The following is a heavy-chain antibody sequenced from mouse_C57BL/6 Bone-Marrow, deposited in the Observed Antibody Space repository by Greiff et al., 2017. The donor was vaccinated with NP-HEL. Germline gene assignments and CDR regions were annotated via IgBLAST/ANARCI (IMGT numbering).Heavy chain of an antibody. J-gene: IGHJ2*01. V-gene: IGHV1-55*01. CDR1: GYTFTSYW. CDR2: IYPGSGST. Sequence: QVQLKQPGAELVKPGASVKMSCKASGYTFTSYWITWVKQRPGQGLEWIGDIYPGSGSTNYNEKFKSKATLTVDTSSSTAYMQLSSLTSEDSAVYYCARGPYPGYYFDYWGQGTTLTVSS. D-gene: IGHD2-10*01. CDR3: ARGPYPGYYFDY.